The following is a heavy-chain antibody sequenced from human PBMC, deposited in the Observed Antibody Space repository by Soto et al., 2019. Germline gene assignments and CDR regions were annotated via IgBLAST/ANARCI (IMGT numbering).Heavy chain of an antibody. Sequence: EVQLVASGGGLIQPGGSLRLSCAASGFAVNSDYMSWVRQAPGKGLEWVSVLYGGGTSHYSDSVKGRFTISRDNSKNTVFLQMNSLRAEDTAVYYCVRTSSYWGQGTRVIVSS. CDR1: GFAVNSDY. V-gene: IGHV3-53*01. CDR2: LYGGGTS. CDR3: VRTSSY. J-gene: IGHJ4*02. D-gene: IGHD2-2*01.